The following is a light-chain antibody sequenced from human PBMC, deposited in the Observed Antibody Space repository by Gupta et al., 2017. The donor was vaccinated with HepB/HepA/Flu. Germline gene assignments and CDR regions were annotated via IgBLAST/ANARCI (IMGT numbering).Light chain of an antibody. Sequence: QSALTQPASVSGSPGQSITISCTGSSSDVGAYDYVSWYQQHAGKAPKLIIYDVSVRPSGVSIRFSGSKSGNTASLTISGLQAEDEDDYFCNSYTTNRIYVFGTGTEVTVL. V-gene: IGLV2-14*03. CDR2: DVS. CDR1: SSDVGAYDY. CDR3: NSYTTNRIYV. J-gene: IGLJ1*01.